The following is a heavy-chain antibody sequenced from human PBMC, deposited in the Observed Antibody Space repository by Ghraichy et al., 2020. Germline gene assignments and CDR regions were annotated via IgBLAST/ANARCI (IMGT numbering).Heavy chain of an antibody. J-gene: IGHJ4*02. CDR3: AKEYSY. CDR1: GGSVNSGSYY. V-gene: IGHV4-61*01. D-gene: IGHD2-15*01. CDR2: IYNSGST. Sequence: LSLTCTVSGGSVNSGSYYWTWIRQPPGKGLEWIGHIYNSGSTNYNPSLKSRVTISVDTSKNQFSLKLSSVTAADTAVYYCAKEYSYWGQGTLVTVSS.